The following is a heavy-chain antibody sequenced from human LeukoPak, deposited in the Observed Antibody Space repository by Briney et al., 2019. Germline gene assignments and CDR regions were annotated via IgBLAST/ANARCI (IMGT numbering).Heavy chain of an antibody. CDR3: ARWSRVRQLLWNWFDP. Sequence: SETLSLTCTVSGGSISSTTYYWGWIRQPPGKGLEWIGTIYYSGSTYYNPSLKSRVTISVDTSKNQFSLKLRSMTAADTAVYYCARWSRVRQLLWNWFDPWGQGTLVTVSS. CDR1: GGSISSTTYY. D-gene: IGHD2-2*01. V-gene: IGHV4-39*01. J-gene: IGHJ5*02. CDR2: IYYSGST.